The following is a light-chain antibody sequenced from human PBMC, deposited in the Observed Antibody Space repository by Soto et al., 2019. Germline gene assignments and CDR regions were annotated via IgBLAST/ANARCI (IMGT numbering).Light chain of an antibody. J-gene: IGKJ5*01. Sequence: EIVLTQSPATLSLSPGERATLSCRASQSISSHLAWYQQKPGQAPRLLIYDASNKATGIPARFSGSGSGTDFTLTISSLEPEDFAVYYCQQRSTLFGQGTRLEIK. CDR2: DAS. CDR3: QQRSTL. CDR1: QSISSH. V-gene: IGKV3-11*01.